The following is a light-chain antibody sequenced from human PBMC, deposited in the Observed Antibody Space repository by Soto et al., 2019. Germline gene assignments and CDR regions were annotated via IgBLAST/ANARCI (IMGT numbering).Light chain of an antibody. CDR1: QSVSSSY. CDR3: QQYNNWPPVT. CDR2: DAS. Sequence: EIVMTQSPATLSLSPGERATLSCGASQSVSSSYVAWYQHRPGLAPRLLIHDASSRATGIPDRFSGSGSGTDFTLTISRLEPEDFAVYFCQQYNNWPPVTFGPGTKVDI. J-gene: IGKJ3*01. V-gene: IGKV3D-20*01.